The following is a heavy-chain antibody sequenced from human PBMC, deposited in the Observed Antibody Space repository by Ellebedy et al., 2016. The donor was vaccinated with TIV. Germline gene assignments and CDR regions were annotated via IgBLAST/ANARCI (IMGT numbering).Heavy chain of an antibody. V-gene: IGHV3-30*18. CDR3: AKDRRGSGSFSYYYYGMDV. CDR1: GFTFSSYG. D-gene: IGHD1-26*01. CDR2: ISYDGSNK. Sequence: GESLKISXAASGFTFSSYGMHWVRQAPGKGLEWVAVISYDGSNKYYADSVKGRFTISRDNSKNTLYLQMNSLRAEDTAVYYCAKDRRGSGSFSYYYYGMDVWGQGTTVTVSS. J-gene: IGHJ6*02.